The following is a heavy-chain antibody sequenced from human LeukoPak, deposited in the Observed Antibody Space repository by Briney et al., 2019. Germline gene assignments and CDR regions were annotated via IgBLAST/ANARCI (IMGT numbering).Heavy chain of an antibody. CDR3: ARTQWLVLGLDY. CDR1: GYTLTELS. V-gene: IGHV1-24*01. D-gene: IGHD6-19*01. CDR2: FDPEDGET. Sequence: ASVKVSCKVSGYTLTELSMHWVRQAPGKGLEWMGGFDPEDGETIYAQKFQGRVTMTRDTSISTAYMELSRLRSDDTAVYYCARTQWLVLGLDYWGQGTLVTVSS. J-gene: IGHJ4*02.